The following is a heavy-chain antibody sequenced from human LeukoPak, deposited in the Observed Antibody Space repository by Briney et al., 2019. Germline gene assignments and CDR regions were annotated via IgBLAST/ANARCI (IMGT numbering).Heavy chain of an antibody. Sequence: GGSLRLSCAASGFTFDDYAMHWVRQAPGKGLEWVSGISWNSGSIGYADSVKGRFTISRDNAKNSLYLQMNSLRAEDMALYYCAKSGYSSGGSVEYFQHWGQGTLVTVSP. CDR1: GFTFDDYA. J-gene: IGHJ1*01. D-gene: IGHD6-19*01. V-gene: IGHV3-9*03. CDR2: ISWNSGSI. CDR3: AKSGYSSGGSVEYFQH.